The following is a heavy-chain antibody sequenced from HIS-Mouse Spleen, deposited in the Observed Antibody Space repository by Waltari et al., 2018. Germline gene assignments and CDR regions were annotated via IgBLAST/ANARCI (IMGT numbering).Heavy chain of an antibody. Sequence: QLQLQESGPGLVKPSETLSLTCTVSGGSISSSSSYWGWHRQPPGKGLEWIGSIYYSGSTYYNPSLKSRVTISVDTSKNQFSLKLSSVTAADTAVYYCAREIPYSSSWYDWYFDLWGRGTLVTVSS. D-gene: IGHD6-13*01. CDR2: IYYSGST. CDR3: AREIPYSSSWYDWYFDL. CDR1: GGSISSSSSY. V-gene: IGHV4-39*07. J-gene: IGHJ2*01.